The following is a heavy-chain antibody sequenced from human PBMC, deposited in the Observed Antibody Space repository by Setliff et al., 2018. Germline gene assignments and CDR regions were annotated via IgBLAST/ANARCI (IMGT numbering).Heavy chain of an antibody. CDR1: RFTFSTYW. CDR2: INQHGSDK. J-gene: IGHJ4*02. D-gene: IGHD5-18*01. CDR3: ARGTAMDH. Sequence: GGSLRLSCAAPRFTFSTYWMNWVRQAPGKGLEWVANINQHGSDKYYVDSVRGRFTISRDNAKNSLYLQMNSLRAEDTAVYYCARGTAMDHWGQGTLVTVSS. V-gene: IGHV3-7*03.